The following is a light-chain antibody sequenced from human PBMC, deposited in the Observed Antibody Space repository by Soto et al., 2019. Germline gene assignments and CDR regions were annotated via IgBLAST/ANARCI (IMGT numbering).Light chain of an antibody. CDR2: GAS. J-gene: IGKJ1*01. CDR3: QQYSSSPGT. Sequence: EIVLTQSPGTLSLSPGERATLSCRASQSASSSYLAWYQQKPGQAPRLLIYGASSRATGNPDRFSGSGSGTDFTLTISRLEPEDFAVYYCQQYSSSPGTFGQGTKVEIK. V-gene: IGKV3-20*01. CDR1: QSASSSY.